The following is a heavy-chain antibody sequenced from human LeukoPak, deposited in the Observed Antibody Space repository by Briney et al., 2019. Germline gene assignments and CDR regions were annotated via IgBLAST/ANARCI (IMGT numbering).Heavy chain of an antibody. CDR3: ARGGNGNWFDP. CDR2: INHSGST. J-gene: IGHJ5*02. V-gene: IGHV4-34*01. Sequence: SETLSLTCAAYGGSFSGYYWSWIRQPPGMGLEWIGEINHSGSTNYNPSLKSRVTISVDTPKNQFSLKLSSVTAADTAVYYCARGGNGNWFDPWGQGTLVTVSS. CDR1: GGSFSGYY. D-gene: IGHD1-1*01.